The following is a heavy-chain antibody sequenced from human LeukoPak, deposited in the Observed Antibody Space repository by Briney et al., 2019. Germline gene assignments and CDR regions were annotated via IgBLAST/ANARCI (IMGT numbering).Heavy chain of an antibody. V-gene: IGHV4-59*08. Sequence: SETLSLTCTVSGVSISTYYWSWIRQPPGKGLEWVGYIRYSGSANYNHSLRSRVTISIDTSKNQFSLKLSSVTAADTAVYHCARLVYDSRGYYFDYWGQGTLVTVSS. CDR3: ARLVYDSRGYYFDY. D-gene: IGHD3-22*01. CDR1: GVSISTYY. CDR2: IRYSGSA. J-gene: IGHJ4*02.